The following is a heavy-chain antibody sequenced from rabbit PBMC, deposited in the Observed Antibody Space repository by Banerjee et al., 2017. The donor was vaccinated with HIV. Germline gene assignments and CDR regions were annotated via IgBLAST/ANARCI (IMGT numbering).Heavy chain of an antibody. Sequence: QSLEESGGGLVQPGGSLKLSCKASGFDFSTYGVSWVRQAPGKGLEWIGCINTSSGNAVYANWAKGRFTISKTSSTTVTLQMTSLTAADTATYFCARGGLWGPGTLVTVS. V-gene: IGHV1S40*01. J-gene: IGHJ4*01. CDR2: INTSSGNA. CDR1: GFDFSTYG. CDR3: ARGGL.